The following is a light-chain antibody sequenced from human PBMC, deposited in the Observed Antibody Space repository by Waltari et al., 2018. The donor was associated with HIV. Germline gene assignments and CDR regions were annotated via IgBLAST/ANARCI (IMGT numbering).Light chain of an antibody. J-gene: IGKJ4*01. CDR3: QQYNKWPLT. CDR1: QSVSSN. V-gene: IGKV3D-15*01. CDR2: GAS. Sequence: VLMQSPATLSVSPVERATLTCRASQSVSSNLAWYQQKPGQAPRLLIYGASTRATGIPARFSGSGSGTEVTLTISSLQSEDFAVYYCQQYNKWPLTFGGGTKVEIK.